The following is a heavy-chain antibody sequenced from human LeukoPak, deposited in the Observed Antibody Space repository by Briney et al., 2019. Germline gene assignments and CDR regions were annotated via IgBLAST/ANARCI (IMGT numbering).Heavy chain of an antibody. Sequence: GGSLRLSCAASGFTVSNYYMSWVRQAPGKGLEWVSVIYTGGSTYYADSVKGRFTVSRDNSKNTLDLQINSLRAEDTAVYYCARAVGARTGFDYWGQGTLVTVSS. D-gene: IGHD1-26*01. CDR1: GFTVSNYY. CDR2: IYTGGST. V-gene: IGHV3-53*01. CDR3: ARAVGARTGFDY. J-gene: IGHJ4*02.